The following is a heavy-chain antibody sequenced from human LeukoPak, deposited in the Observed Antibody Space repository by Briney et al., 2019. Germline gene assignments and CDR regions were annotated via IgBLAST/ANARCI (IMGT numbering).Heavy chain of an antibody. V-gene: IGHV3-23*01. CDR2: ISGSGGST. D-gene: IGHD6-19*01. CDR1: GFTFSSYA. J-gene: IGHJ6*02. CDR3: AKAGSRGWPYYYQYGMDV. Sequence: GGSLRLSCAASGFTFSSYAMSWVRQAPGKGLEWVSAISGSGGSTYYADSVKGRFTISRDNSKNTLYLQMNSLRAEDTAVYYCAKAGSRGWPYYYQYGMDVWGQGTRVPVSS.